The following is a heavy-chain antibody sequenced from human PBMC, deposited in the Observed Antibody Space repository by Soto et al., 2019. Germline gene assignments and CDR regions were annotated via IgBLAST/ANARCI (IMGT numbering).Heavy chain of an antibody. V-gene: IGHV4-30-4*01. J-gene: IGHJ4*02. CDR1: GGSISSGDYY. D-gene: IGHD4-17*01. CDR2: IYYSGST. Sequence: SETLSLTCTVSGGSISSGDYYWSWIRQPPGKGLEWIGYIYYSGSTYYNPSLKSRVTISVDTSKNQFSLKLSSVTAADTAVYYCARVRGRNDYGDYAHDYWGQGTLVT. CDR3: ARVRGRNDYGDYAHDY.